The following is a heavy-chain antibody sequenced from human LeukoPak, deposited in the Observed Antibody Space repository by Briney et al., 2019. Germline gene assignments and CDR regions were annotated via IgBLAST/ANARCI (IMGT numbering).Heavy chain of an antibody. D-gene: IGHD3-22*01. CDR2: INHSRST. V-gene: IGHV4-34*01. CDR1: GGSFSGYY. J-gene: IGHJ4*02. Sequence: ETLSLTCAVYGGSFSGYYWSWTRQPPGKGLEWIGEINHSRSTNYNPSLKSRVTISVDTSKNQFSLKLSSVTAADTAVYYCARGLANYYDSSGYSYFDYWGQGTLVTVSS. CDR3: ARGLANYYDSSGYSYFDY.